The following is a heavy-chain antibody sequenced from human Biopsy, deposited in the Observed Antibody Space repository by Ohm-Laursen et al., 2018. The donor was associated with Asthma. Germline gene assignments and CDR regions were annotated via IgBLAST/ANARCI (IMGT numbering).Heavy chain of an antibody. CDR3: ARDLHPTNHLGELSEGFDY. J-gene: IGHJ4*02. CDR1: GFTFSSYS. Sequence: LSLTCAASGFTFSSYSMNWVRQAPGKGLEWVSYISSSSTIYYADSVKGRFTISRDNSKNTLYLQMNSLRAEDTAVYYCARDLHPTNHLGELSEGFDYWGQGTLVTVSS. CDR2: ISSSSTI. D-gene: IGHD3-16*02. V-gene: IGHV3-48*01.